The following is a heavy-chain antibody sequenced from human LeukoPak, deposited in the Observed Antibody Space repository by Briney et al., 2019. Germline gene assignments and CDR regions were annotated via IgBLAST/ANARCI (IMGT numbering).Heavy chain of an antibody. V-gene: IGHV1-2*02. Sequence: ASMKVSCKSSGFTFTDHYIHWVRHGTGQGPERMGYILPHSTFTSSPQELQGRVTMTRDASMSTAYMELTRLTSDDTAVYYCAREGEGPLAKDFDYWGQGTLVTVSS. CDR2: ILPHSTFT. CDR3: AREGEGPLAKDFDY. D-gene: IGHD2-21*01. CDR1: GFTFTDHY. J-gene: IGHJ4*02.